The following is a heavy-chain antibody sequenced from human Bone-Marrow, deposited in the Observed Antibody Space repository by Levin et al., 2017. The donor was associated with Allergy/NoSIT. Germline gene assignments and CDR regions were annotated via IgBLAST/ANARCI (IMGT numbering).Heavy chain of an antibody. J-gene: IGHJ6*02. V-gene: IGHV3-33*07. CDR2: IWYDGNNK. CDR1: GFTFSSYG. Sequence: GESLKISCAASGFTFSSYGMYWVRQAPGKGLEWVATIWYDGNNKHYGDSVKGRFTISRDNSKNTLYLQLNSLRAEDTAVYYCARPGWSTDSMTAIPWYYYGMDVWGQGTTVTVSS. D-gene: IGHD2-21*02. CDR3: ARPGWSTDSMTAIPWYYYGMDV.